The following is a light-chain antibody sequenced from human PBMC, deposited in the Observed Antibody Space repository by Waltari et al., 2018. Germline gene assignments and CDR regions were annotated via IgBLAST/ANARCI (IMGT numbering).Light chain of an antibody. Sequence: AIRMTQSPSSFSASTGDRVTITCRASQGISSYLAWYQQKPGKAPKLLIYAASTLQSVVPSRFSGSGSGTDFTLTISCLQSEDFATYYSQQYYSYPWTFGQGTKVEIK. V-gene: IGKV1-8*01. CDR2: AAS. J-gene: IGKJ1*01. CDR3: QQYYSYPWT. CDR1: QGISSY.